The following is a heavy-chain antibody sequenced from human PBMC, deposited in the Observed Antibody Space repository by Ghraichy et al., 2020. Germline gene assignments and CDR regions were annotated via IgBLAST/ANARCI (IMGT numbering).Heavy chain of an antibody. CDR3: ARGGYCSGGSCERGRYFQH. J-gene: IGHJ1*01. CDR1: GFTLDSYW. Sequence: GGSLRLSFAASGFTLDSYWMSWVRQAPGKGLEWVANIKQDGSEKYYVDSVKGRFTISRDNTKNSLYLQMISLRAEDTAVYYCARGGYCSGGSCERGRYFQHWGQGTLVTVSS. D-gene: IGHD2-15*01. CDR2: IKQDGSEK. V-gene: IGHV3-7*01.